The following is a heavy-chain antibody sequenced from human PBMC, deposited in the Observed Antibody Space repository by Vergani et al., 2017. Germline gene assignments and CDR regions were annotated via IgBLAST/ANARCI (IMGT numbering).Heavy chain of an antibody. CDR2: ISAYNGNT. D-gene: IGHD3-22*01. J-gene: IGHJ5*02. CDR1: GYTFTSYG. V-gene: IGHV1-18*01. CDR3: ARAPLSSTMIVVAPRWFDP. Sequence: QVQLVQSGAEVKKPGASVKVSCKASGYTFTSYGISWVRQAPGQGLEWMGWISAYNGNTNYAQKLQGRVTMTTDTSTSTAYMELRSLRSDDTAVYYCARAPLSSTMIVVAPRWFDPWGQGTLVTVSS.